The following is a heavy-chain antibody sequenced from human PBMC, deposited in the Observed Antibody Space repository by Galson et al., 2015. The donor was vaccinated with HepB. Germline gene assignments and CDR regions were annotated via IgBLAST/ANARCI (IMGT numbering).Heavy chain of an antibody. CDR3: AKSLSSSANYYYYMDV. Sequence: SLRLSCAASGFTFDDYAMHWVRQAPGKGLEWVSGISWNSGSIGYADSVKGRFTISRDNAKNSLYLQMNSLRAEDTALYYCAKSLSSSANYYYYMDVWGKGTTVTVSS. J-gene: IGHJ6*03. CDR2: ISWNSGSI. D-gene: IGHD6-6*01. V-gene: IGHV3-9*01. CDR1: GFTFDDYA.